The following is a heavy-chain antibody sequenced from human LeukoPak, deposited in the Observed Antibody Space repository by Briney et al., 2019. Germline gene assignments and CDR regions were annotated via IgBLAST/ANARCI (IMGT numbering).Heavy chain of an antibody. CDR1: GFTFSSYS. CDR3: ARVGFIVATIYAFDI. D-gene: IGHD5-12*01. V-gene: IGHV3-21*01. CDR2: ISSSSSYI. J-gene: IGHJ3*02. Sequence: PGGSLRLSCAASGFTFSSYSMNWVRQAPGKGLEWVSSISSSSSYIYYADSVKGRLTISRDNAKNSLYLQMNSLRAEDTAVYYCARVGFIVATIYAFDIWGQGTMVTVSS.